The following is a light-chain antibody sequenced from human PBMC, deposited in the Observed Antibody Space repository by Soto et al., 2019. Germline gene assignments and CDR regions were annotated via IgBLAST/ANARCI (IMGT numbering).Light chain of an antibody. J-gene: IGKJ1*01. Sequence: EIVLTQSPGALSLSLGERATLSCRASQSVKSSYLAWYRQKPGQTPRLLIYDASTRATGIPDRFSGSGSGTDFTLTISGLGPEDFAVYSCQQYASSPQTFGQGTKVEF. CDR3: QQYASSPQT. V-gene: IGKV3-20*01. CDR1: QSVKSSY. CDR2: DAS.